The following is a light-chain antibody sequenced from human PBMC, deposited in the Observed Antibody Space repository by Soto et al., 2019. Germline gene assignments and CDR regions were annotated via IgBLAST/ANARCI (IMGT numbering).Light chain of an antibody. CDR2: DAS. Sequence: ETVLTQSPATLSLSPGESATLSCRASQSVSTYLAWYQQKPGQAPRLLIYDASNRVTGIPARFRGSGSGTDFTLTISSLEPDDFAVDYCQQRSNWQITFGQGTRLEIK. CDR3: QQRSNWQIT. CDR1: QSVSTY. V-gene: IGKV3-11*01. J-gene: IGKJ5*01.